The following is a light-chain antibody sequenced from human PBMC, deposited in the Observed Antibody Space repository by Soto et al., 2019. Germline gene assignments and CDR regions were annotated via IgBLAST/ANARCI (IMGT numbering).Light chain of an antibody. CDR2: DVT. Sequence: QSVLTQPASVSGSPGQSITISCTATSSDVGGYNYVSWYQQYPGKAPQLMISDVTNRPSGVSNRFSGPKSGNTASLTISGLQAEDEADYYCSSYTSSSTLVFGGGTKVTVL. J-gene: IGLJ3*02. CDR1: SSDVGGYNY. V-gene: IGLV2-14*01. CDR3: SSYTSSSTLV.